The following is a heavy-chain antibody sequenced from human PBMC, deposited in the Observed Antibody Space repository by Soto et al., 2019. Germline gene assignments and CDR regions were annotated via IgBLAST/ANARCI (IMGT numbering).Heavy chain of an antibody. J-gene: IGHJ6*02. V-gene: IGHV3-30-3*01. CDR1: GFTFSSYA. CDR2: ISYDGSNK. Sequence: PGGSLRLSCAASGFTFSSYAMHWVRQAPGKGLEWVAVISYDGSNKYYADSVKGRFTISRDNSKNTLYLQMNSLRAEDTAVYYCARELYDFWSGYYNPYYYYYGMDVWGQGTTVTVSS. CDR3: ARELYDFWSGYYNPYYYYYGMDV. D-gene: IGHD3-3*01.